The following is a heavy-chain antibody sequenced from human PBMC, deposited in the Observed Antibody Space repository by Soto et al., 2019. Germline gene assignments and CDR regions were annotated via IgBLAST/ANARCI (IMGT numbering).Heavy chain of an antibody. V-gene: IGHV3-23*01. Sequence: GGSLRLSXVASRFTFGDYPMNWVRQAPGKGLEWVSGISDTSIDTYYADSVKGRFTISRDNSQSMLFLHMSSLRAEDTALYYCAKPAATPFGDFVFDRWGQGTLVTVSS. D-gene: IGHD4-17*01. CDR2: ISDTSIDT. J-gene: IGHJ5*02. CDR3: AKPAATPFGDFVFDR. CDR1: RFTFGDYP.